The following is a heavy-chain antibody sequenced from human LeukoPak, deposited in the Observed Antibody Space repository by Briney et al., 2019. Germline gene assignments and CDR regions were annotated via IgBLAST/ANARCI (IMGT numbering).Heavy chain of an antibody. CDR2: ISSSSSYI. Sequence: PGGSLRLSCAASGFTFSSYSMNWVRQAPGKGLEWVSSISSSSSYIYYADSVKGRFTISRDNAKNSLYLQMNSLRAEDTAVYYCATSYGDYVRNVIYWGQGTLVTVSS. D-gene: IGHD4-17*01. J-gene: IGHJ4*02. CDR3: ATSYGDYVRNVIY. CDR1: GFTFSSYS. V-gene: IGHV3-21*04.